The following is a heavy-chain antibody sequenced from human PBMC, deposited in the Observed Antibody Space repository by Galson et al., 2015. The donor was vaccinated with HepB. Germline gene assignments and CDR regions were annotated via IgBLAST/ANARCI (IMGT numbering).Heavy chain of an antibody. Sequence: ETLSLTCTVSGGSISSSSYYWGWIRQPPGKGLEWIGSIYYSGSTYYNPSLKSRVTISVDTSKNQFSLKLSSVTAADTAVYYCARPLWPRGNDAFDIWGQGTMVTVSS. CDR1: GGSISSSSYY. CDR3: ARPLWPRGNDAFDI. CDR2: IYYSGST. V-gene: IGHV4-39*01. D-gene: IGHD3-16*01. J-gene: IGHJ3*02.